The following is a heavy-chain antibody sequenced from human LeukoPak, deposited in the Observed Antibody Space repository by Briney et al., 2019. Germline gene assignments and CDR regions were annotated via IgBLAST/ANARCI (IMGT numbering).Heavy chain of an antibody. V-gene: IGHV1-2*02. CDR3: ARDLVGYYGSGSYPSDY. Sequence: GASVKVSCKASGYTFTGYYMHWVRQAPGQGLEWMGWINPNSGGTNYAQKSQGRVTMTRDTSISTAYMELSRLRSDDTAVYYCARDLVGYYGSGSYPSDYWGQGTLVTVSS. D-gene: IGHD3-10*01. CDR2: INPNSGGT. J-gene: IGHJ4*02. CDR1: GYTFTGYY.